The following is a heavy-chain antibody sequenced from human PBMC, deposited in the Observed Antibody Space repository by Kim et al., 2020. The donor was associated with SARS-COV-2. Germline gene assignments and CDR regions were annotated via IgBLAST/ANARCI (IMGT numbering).Heavy chain of an antibody. D-gene: IGHD6-13*01. J-gene: IGHJ6*02. CDR3: ARDLRGYSSSWYVDYYGMDV. V-gene: IGHV1-18*01. CDR1: GYTFTSYG. CDR2: ISAYNGNT. Sequence: ASVKVSCKASGYTFTSYGISWVRQAPGQGLEWMGWISAYNGNTNYAQKLQGRVTMTTDTSTSTAYMELRSLRSDDTAVYYCARDLRGYSSSWYVDYYGMDVWGQGTTVTVSS.